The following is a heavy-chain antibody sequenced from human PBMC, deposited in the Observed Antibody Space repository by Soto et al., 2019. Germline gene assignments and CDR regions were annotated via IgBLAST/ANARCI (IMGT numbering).Heavy chain of an antibody. Sequence: ASVKVSCKASGGTFSSYAISWVRQAPGQGLEWMGGIIPIFGTANYAQKFQGRVTITADESTSTAYMELSSLRSEDTAVYYCARSIAVAGTFDYWGQGTLVTVSS. CDR2: IIPIFGTA. J-gene: IGHJ4*02. D-gene: IGHD6-19*01. V-gene: IGHV1-69*13. CDR1: GGTFSSYA. CDR3: ARSIAVAGTFDY.